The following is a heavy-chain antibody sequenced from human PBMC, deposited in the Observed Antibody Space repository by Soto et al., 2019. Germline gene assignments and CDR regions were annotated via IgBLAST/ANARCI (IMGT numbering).Heavy chain of an antibody. CDR2: IDPSDSYT. V-gene: IGHV5-10-1*01. CDR1: GYSLTSYW. Sequence: GESLKISCKGSGYSLTSYWISWVRQMPGKGLEWMGRIDPSDSYTNYSPSFQGHVTISADKSISTAYLQWSSLKASDTAMYYCASPVSARGYYYYGMDVWGQGTTVTVSS. CDR3: ASPVSARGYYYYGMDV. J-gene: IGHJ6*02.